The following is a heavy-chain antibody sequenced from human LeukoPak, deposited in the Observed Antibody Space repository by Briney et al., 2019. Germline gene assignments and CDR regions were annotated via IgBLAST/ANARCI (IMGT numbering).Heavy chain of an antibody. V-gene: IGHV4-59*01. Sequence: SETLSLTXTVSGGSISSYYWSWIRQPPGKGLEWIGYIYYSGSTNYNPSLKSRVTISVDTSKNQFSLKLSSVTAADTAVYYCARDRYSYGVDYWGQGTLVTVSS. J-gene: IGHJ4*02. CDR1: GGSISSYY. D-gene: IGHD5-18*01. CDR3: ARDRYSYGVDY. CDR2: IYYSGST.